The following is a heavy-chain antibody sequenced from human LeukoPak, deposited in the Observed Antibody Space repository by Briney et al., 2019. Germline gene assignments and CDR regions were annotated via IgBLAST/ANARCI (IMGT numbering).Heavy chain of an antibody. J-gene: IGHJ5*02. D-gene: IGHD2-15*01. CDR1: GGSFSGYY. V-gene: IGHV4-34*01. CDR2: INHSGST. CDR3: ARGEQMLLRRCGYNLFDP. Sequence: SETLSLTCAVYGGSFSGYYWSWIRQPPGKGLEWIGEINHSGSTNYNPSLKSRVTISVDTSKNQFSLKLSSVTAADTAVYYCARGEQMLLRRCGYNLFDPWGQGTLVTVSS.